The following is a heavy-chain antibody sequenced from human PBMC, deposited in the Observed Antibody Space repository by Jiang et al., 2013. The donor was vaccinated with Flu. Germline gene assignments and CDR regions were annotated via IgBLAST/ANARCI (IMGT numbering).Heavy chain of an antibody. Sequence: GSGLVKPSETLSLTCTVSGGSISSSSYYWGWIRQPPGKGLEWIGSIYYSGSTYYNPSLKSRVTISVDTSKNQFSLKLSSVTAADTAVYYCARGLIVATLLFDYWGQGTLVTVSS. J-gene: IGHJ4*02. CDR1: GGSISSSSYY. V-gene: IGHV4-39*07. D-gene: IGHD5-12*01. CDR3: ARGLIVATLLFDY. CDR2: IYYSGST.